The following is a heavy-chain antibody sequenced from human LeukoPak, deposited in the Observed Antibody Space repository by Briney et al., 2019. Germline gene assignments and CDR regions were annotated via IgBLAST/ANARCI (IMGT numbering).Heavy chain of an antibody. CDR3: ARAVSRDSSSAVFDP. Sequence: PSETLSLTCTVSGDSISSGGYSWSWIRQPPGKGLEWIGYIYHSGSTYYNPSLKSRVTISVDRSKNQFSLKLSSVTAADTAVYYCARAVSRDSSSAVFDPWGQGTLVTVSS. D-gene: IGHD6-13*01. CDR2: IYHSGST. V-gene: IGHV4-30-2*01. J-gene: IGHJ5*02. CDR1: GDSISSGGYS.